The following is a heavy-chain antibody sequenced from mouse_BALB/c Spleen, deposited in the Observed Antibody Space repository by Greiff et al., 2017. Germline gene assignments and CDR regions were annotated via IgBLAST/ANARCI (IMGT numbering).Heavy chain of an antibody. V-gene: IGHV3-8*02. CDR2: ISYSGST. Sequence: EVKLVESGPSLVKPSQTLSLTCSVTGDSITSGYWNWIRKFPGNKLEYMGYISYSGSTYYNPSLKSRISITRDTSKNQYYLQLNSVTTEDTATYYCARWALGGRAMDYWGQGTSVTVSS. J-gene: IGHJ4*01. CDR1: GDSITSGY. D-gene: IGHD1-1*02. CDR3: ARWALGGRAMDY.